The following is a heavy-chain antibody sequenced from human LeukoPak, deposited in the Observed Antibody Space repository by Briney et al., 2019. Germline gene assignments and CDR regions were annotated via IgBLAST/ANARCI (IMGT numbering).Heavy chain of an antibody. Sequence: GGSLRLSCAASGFTFSSYSMNWVRQAPGKGLEWVSSISSRSSYIYYADSVKGRFTISKDNAKNTVYLQMNSLRAEDTAVYYCVSFYETYWGRGTLVTVSS. CDR2: ISSRSSYI. CDR3: VSFYETY. D-gene: IGHD2/OR15-2a*01. J-gene: IGHJ4*02. V-gene: IGHV3-21*01. CDR1: GFTFSSYS.